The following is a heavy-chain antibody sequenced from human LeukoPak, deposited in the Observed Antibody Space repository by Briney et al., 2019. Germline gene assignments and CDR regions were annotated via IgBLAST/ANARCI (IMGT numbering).Heavy chain of an antibody. Sequence: ASVKVSCKASGGTFSSYAISWVRQAPGQGLEWMGGIIPIFGTANYAQKFQGRVTITTDESTSTAYMELSSLRSEDTAVYYCASTERLFYDSSGYYFDYWGQGTLVTVSS. CDR2: IIPIFGTA. D-gene: IGHD3-22*01. J-gene: IGHJ4*02. CDR1: GGTFSSYA. CDR3: ASTERLFYDSSGYYFDY. V-gene: IGHV1-69*05.